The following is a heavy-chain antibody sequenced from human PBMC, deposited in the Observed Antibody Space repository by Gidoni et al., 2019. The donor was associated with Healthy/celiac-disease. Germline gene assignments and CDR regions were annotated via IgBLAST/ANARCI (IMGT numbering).Heavy chain of an antibody. CDR2: ILYDVLNK. J-gene: IGHJ6*02. D-gene: IGHD3-10*01. CDR1: GFTFSSYG. V-gene: IGHV3-33*01. CDR3: ARDKLQGVAGGGEDYYYYGMDV. Sequence: QVQLVESGGGVVKPGRSLRLSCAASGFTFSSYGMHWVRQAPGKGLGGVSVILYDVLNKYYADSVKGRFTIYRDNSKNSLYLQMNSLRAEDTAVYYCARDKLQGVAGGGEDYYYYGMDVWGQGTTVTVSS.